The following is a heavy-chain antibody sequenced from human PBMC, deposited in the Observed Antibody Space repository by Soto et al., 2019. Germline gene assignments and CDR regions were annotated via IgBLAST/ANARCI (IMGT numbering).Heavy chain of an antibody. CDR2: ISGSGGST. CDR3: AKGPLIGSYDPANFDY. Sequence: GGSLRLSCAASGFTFSSYAMSWVRQAPGKGLEWVSAISGSGGSTYYADSVKGRFTISRDNSKNTLYLQMNSLRAEDTAVYYCAKGPLIGSYDPANFDYWGQGTLVTVSS. D-gene: IGHD5-12*01. V-gene: IGHV3-23*01. CDR1: GFTFSSYA. J-gene: IGHJ4*02.